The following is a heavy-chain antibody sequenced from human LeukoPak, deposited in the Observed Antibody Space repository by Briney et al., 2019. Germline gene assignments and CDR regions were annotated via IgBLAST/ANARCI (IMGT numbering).Heavy chain of an antibody. CDR1: GFTFSSYW. Sequence: GRSLRLSCAASGFTFSSYWMHWVRQAPGKGLVWVSHINSDGRTTNYADSVKGRFTISRDNAKNTLYLQMNSLTAEDTAVYYCAGGVNWALDYWGQGTLVTVSS. V-gene: IGHV3-74*01. J-gene: IGHJ4*02. D-gene: IGHD7-27*01. CDR2: INSDGRTT. CDR3: AGGVNWALDY.